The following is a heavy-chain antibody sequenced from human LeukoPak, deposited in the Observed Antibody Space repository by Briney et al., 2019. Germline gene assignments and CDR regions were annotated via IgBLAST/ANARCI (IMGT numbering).Heavy chain of an antibody. CDR1: GGSISSYY. CDR3: ARVWSSGWYEDY. CDR2: FHHSGST. V-gene: IGHV4-38-2*02. D-gene: IGHD6-19*01. Sequence: SETLSLTCTVSGGSISSYYWSWIRQPPGKGLEWIGSFHHSGSTYYNPSLKSRVTISVDTSKNQFSLKLSSVTAADTAVYYCARVWSSGWYEDYWGQGTLVTVSS. J-gene: IGHJ4*02.